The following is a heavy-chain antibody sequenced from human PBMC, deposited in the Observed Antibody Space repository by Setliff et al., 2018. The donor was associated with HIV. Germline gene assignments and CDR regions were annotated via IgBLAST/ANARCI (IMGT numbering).Heavy chain of an antibody. Sequence: SETLSLTCTVSGDSISSGGFYCNWFRQYPEKGLERIGRIHYSGRTNFNPSLRSRATISFDTSKNQFSLNLTSVTAADTAVYYCARAPFRGGSFGWFDPWGQGTLVTVSS. CDR3: ARAPFRGGSFGWFDP. CDR1: GDSISSGGFY. J-gene: IGHJ5*02. D-gene: IGHD2-15*01. CDR2: IHYSGRT. V-gene: IGHV4-31*03.